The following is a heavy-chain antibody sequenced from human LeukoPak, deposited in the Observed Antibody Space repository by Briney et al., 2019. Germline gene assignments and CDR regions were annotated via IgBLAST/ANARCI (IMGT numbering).Heavy chain of an antibody. V-gene: IGHV3-23*01. CDR3: AKAPYSSGWSHFDY. J-gene: IGHJ4*02. CDR1: GFTFSSYA. D-gene: IGHD6-19*01. Sequence: GGSLRLSCAVSGFTFSSYAMSWVRQAPGKGLEWVSDISGSGGSTYYADSVKGRFTISRDNSKNTLYLQMNSLRAEDTAVYYCAKAPYSSGWSHFDYWGQGTLVTVSS. CDR2: ISGSGGST.